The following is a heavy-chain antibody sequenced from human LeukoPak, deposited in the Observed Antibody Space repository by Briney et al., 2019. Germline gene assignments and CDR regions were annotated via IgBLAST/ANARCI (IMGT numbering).Heavy chain of an antibody. CDR3: ARLSAAYSGSYYSYYYYGMDV. CDR2: INHSGST. D-gene: IGHD1-26*01. CDR1: GGSFSGYY. J-gene: IGHJ6*02. V-gene: IGHV4-34*01. Sequence: PSETLSLTCAVYGGSFSGYYWSWIRQPPGKGLEWIGEINHSGSTNYNPSLKSRVTISVDTSKNQFSLKLSSVTAADTAVYYCARLSAAYSGSYYSYYYYGMDVWGQGTTVTVSS.